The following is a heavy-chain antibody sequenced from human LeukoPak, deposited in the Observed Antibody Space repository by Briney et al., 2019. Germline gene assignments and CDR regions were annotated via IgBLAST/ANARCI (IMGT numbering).Heavy chain of an antibody. CDR2: LNSDGSRT. V-gene: IGHV3-74*01. Sequence: GRSLRLSCAVSRLTFSSLWTHWAPHGQGKGLVGVSRLNSDGSRTIYADSVKGRFTISRDSAKNTLYLQMNSLRAEDTAVYYCAREVGDYYDSSGSFGYWGQGTLVTVSS. J-gene: IGHJ4*02. CDR1: RLTFSSLW. D-gene: IGHD3-22*01. CDR3: AREVGDYYDSSGSFGY.